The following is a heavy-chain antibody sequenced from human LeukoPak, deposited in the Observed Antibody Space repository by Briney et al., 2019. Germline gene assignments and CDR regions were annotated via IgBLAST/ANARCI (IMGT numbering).Heavy chain of an antibody. Sequence: PGGSLRLSCAASGFTVRSNYMHWVRQAPGKGLEWVSGITASGGTTIYADSVKGRFTISRDNSKNTVYLQLNSLRVDDAAVYYCARKGSSSGGANFDFWGQGTLVTVSS. CDR2: ITASGGTT. J-gene: IGHJ4*02. CDR1: GFTVRSNY. V-gene: IGHV3-23*01. CDR3: ARKGSSSGGANFDF. D-gene: IGHD6-6*01.